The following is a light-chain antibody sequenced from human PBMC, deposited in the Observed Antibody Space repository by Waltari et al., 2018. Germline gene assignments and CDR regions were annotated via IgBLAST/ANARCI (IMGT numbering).Light chain of an antibody. CDR3: CSCAGIGSLTYV. V-gene: IGLV2-23*02. CDR1: SSDVGRFNL. J-gene: IGLJ1*01. Sequence: QSALAQPASVSGSPGQSITISCTGTSSDVGRFNLVAWYQQYPGKAPKVVIYEVSKRPSGVSNRFSGSKSGNTASLTISGLQAEDEADYYCCSCAGIGSLTYVLGNGTRVTV. CDR2: EVS.